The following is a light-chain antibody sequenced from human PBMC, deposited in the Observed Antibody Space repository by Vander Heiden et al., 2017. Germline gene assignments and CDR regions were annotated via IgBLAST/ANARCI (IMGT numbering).Light chain of an antibody. V-gene: IGKV3-15*01. J-gene: IGKJ1*01. CDR1: LSVTTS. Sequence: ILMPQSPATLSVSAGERVTLSCRASLSVTTSLAWYQQKPGQPPRLLIYGASTRATGVPARFSGSGYGTEFTLTISSLQSEDFAVYFCQQYNNWPPWTFGQGTKVEIK. CDR3: QQYNNWPPWT. CDR2: GAS.